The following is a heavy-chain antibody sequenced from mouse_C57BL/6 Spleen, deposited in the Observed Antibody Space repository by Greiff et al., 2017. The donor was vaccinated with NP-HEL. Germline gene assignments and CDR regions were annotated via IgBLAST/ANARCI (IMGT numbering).Heavy chain of an antibody. J-gene: IGHJ4*01. V-gene: IGHV1-81*01. CDR1: GYTFTSYG. CDR3: ARSGEFYAMDY. CDR2: ISPRSGNT. D-gene: IGHD3-1*01. Sequence: QVQLQQSGAELARPGASVKLSCTASGYTFTSYGISWVKQRTGQGLEWIGEISPRSGNTYYNAKFKGKATLTADKSSSTAYMELRSLTSEDSAVYFCARSGEFYAMDYWGQGTSVTVSS.